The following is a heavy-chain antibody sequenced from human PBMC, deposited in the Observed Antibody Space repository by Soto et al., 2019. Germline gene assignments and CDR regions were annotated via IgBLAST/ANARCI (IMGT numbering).Heavy chain of an antibody. CDR1: GFTFRSYT. D-gene: IGHD6-6*01. CDR3: ASLVAAPSSFSSYYYGMDV. V-gene: IGHV3-21*01. Sequence: GSLRLSCAASGFTFRSYTMDWVRQAPGKGLEWVSSISSSSSDIYYADSVKGRFTVSRDNAKNSLYLQMNSLRAEDTAVYYCASLVAAPSSFSSYYYGMDVWGQGTTVTVS. J-gene: IGHJ6*02. CDR2: ISSSSSDI.